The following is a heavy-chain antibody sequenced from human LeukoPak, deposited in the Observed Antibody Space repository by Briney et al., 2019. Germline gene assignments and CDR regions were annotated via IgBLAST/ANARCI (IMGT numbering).Heavy chain of an antibody. CDR1: GFTVSSNY. Sequence: SGGSLRLSCAASGFTVSSNYMSWVRQAPGKGLEWVSVIYSGGNTYYADSVKGRLTISRDNSKNTLYLQMNSLRAEDTAVYFCARTNSGNYFDYWGQGTLVTVSS. CDR2: IYSGGNT. CDR3: ARTNSGNYFDY. D-gene: IGHD1-26*01. J-gene: IGHJ4*02. V-gene: IGHV3-53*01.